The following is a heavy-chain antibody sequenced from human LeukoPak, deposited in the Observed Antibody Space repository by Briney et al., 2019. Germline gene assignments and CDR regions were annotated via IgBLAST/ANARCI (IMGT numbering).Heavy chain of an antibody. CDR3: AKGGGAASD. CDR1: GFTFTSNH. Sequence: GGSLRLSCAASGFTFTSNHMSWVRQAPGKGLEYVANIKEDGSAKYYVDSVKGRFTISRDNAKNSLYLQMNSVRAEDTAVYYCAKGGGAASDWGQGTLVTVSS. V-gene: IGHV3-7*01. CDR2: IKEDGSAK. J-gene: IGHJ4*02. D-gene: IGHD1-26*01.